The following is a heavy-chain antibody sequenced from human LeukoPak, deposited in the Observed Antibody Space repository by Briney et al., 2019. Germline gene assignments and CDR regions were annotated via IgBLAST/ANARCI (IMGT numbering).Heavy chain of an antibody. CDR2: IRYDGSNK. CDR3: AKVQVRFLEWFQYYYYYYMDV. Sequence: GGSLRLSCAASGFTFSSYGMHWVRQAPGKGLEWVAFIRYDGSNKYYADSVKGRFTISRDNSKNTLYLQMNSLRAEDTAVYYCAKVQVRFLEWFQYYYYYYMDVWGKGTTVTVSS. J-gene: IGHJ6*03. D-gene: IGHD3-3*01. CDR1: GFTFSSYG. V-gene: IGHV3-30*02.